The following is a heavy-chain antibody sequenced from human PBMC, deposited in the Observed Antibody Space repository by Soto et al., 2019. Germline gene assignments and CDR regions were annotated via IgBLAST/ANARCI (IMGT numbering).Heavy chain of an antibody. V-gene: IGHV1-2*02. Sequence: ASVKVSCKASGYTFTAYYMHWVRQAPRQGLEWMGWINPNNGGTNYAQKFHGRVTMTRDTSINTVYMELSRLRSDDTAVYYCARSPVRDYFDYWGQGTLVTVSS. CDR1: GYTFTAYY. D-gene: IGHD3-10*01. J-gene: IGHJ4*02. CDR2: INPNNGGT. CDR3: ARSPVRDYFDY.